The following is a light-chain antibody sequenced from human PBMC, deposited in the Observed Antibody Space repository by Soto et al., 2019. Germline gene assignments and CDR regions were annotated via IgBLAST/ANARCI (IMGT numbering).Light chain of an antibody. Sequence: DIQLTQSPSALSASVGDRITITCRASQSIGTWLALYQHRPGKAPDLLIYSASTLQSGVPSRFSGSGSETEFSLTIRAVQAEDFATYYCQQLSRYPLTFGGGTKVDIK. J-gene: IGKJ4*01. V-gene: IGKV1-9*01. CDR3: QQLSRYPLT. CDR1: QSIGTW. CDR2: SAS.